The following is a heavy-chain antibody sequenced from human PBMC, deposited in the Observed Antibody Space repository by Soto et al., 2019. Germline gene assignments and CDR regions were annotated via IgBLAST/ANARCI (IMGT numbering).Heavy chain of an antibody. CDR1: VDIVSSSSAA. J-gene: IGHJ6*02. V-gene: IGHV6-1*01. CDR3: AGVVWFRGMDV. D-gene: IGHD3-16*01. CDR2: TYYRSKWIH. Sequence: SQTLSLTCDISVDIVSSSSAAWNCIRQSPSRGLEWLGRTYYRSKWIHEYTLSMESRITINPDTSKNQFSLHIYSVTPEDTAVYYCAGVVWFRGMDVWGQGTPVTVS.